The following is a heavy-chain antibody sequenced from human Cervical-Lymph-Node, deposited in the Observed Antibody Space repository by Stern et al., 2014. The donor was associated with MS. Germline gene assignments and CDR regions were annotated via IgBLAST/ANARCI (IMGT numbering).Heavy chain of an antibody. CDR3: VYDYVWGSYRFDY. D-gene: IGHD3-16*02. Sequence: QVQLVQSGGGVVQPGRSLRLSCAASGFTFSRYAMHWVRQAQGKGLEWVAVISYDGSNKYYADSVKGRFTISRDNSKNTLYLQMNSLRAEDTAVYYCVYDYVWGSYRFDYWGQGTLVTVSS. V-gene: IGHV3-30-3*01. CDR1: GFTFSRYA. CDR2: ISYDGSNK. J-gene: IGHJ4*02.